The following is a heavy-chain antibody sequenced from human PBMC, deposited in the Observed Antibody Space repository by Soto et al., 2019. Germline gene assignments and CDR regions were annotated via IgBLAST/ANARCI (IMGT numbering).Heavy chain of an antibody. Sequence: QVQLVQSGAEVKKPGSSVKVSCKGSGGTFSSYTISWVRQAPGQGLEWMGRIIPILGIANHAQKFQGRVTIKADKATRTAYMELSSLISEDTAVYYCARFRGSYGMDVWGQRTTVTVSS. CDR3: ARFRGSYGMDV. CDR1: GGTFSSYT. J-gene: IGHJ6*02. D-gene: IGHD3-10*01. V-gene: IGHV1-69*02. CDR2: IIPILGIA.